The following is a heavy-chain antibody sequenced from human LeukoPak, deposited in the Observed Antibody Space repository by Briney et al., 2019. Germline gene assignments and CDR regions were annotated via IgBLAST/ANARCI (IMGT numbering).Heavy chain of an antibody. J-gene: IGHJ4*02. D-gene: IGHD1-26*01. CDR2: ISGSGGST. Sequence: GGSLRLSCAASGFTFSSYAMSWVRQAPGKGLEWVSAISGSGGSTYYADSVKGRFTISRDNSKNTLYLQMNSLRAEDTAVYYCAKDGWTLGELLEGYFDYWGQGTLVTVSS. CDR1: GFTFSSYA. CDR3: AKDGWTLGELLEGYFDY. V-gene: IGHV3-23*01.